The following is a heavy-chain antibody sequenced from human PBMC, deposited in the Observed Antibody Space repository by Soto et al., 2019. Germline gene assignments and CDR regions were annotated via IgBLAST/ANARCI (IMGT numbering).Heavy chain of an antibody. D-gene: IGHD6-6*01. CDR3: ARNSIAARRHYYYGMDV. V-gene: IGHV1-69*13. Sequence: SVKVSCKASGGTFXSYAISWVRQAPGQGLEWMGGIIPIFGTANYAQKFQGRVTITADESTSTAYMELSSLRSEDTAVYYCARNSIAARRHYYYGMDVWGQGTTVTVSS. CDR2: IIPIFGTA. J-gene: IGHJ6*02. CDR1: GGTFXSYA.